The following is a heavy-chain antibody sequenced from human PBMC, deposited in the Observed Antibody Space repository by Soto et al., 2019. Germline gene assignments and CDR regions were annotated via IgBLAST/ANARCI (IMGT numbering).Heavy chain of an antibody. CDR3: ARAGYYYDSSGYYCFDY. CDR2: IIPIFGTA. D-gene: IGHD3-22*01. V-gene: IGHV1-69*13. Sequence: ASVKVSCKASGGTFSSYAISWVRQAPGQGLEWMGGIIPIFGTANYAQKFQGRVTITADESTSTAYMELSSLRSEDTAVYYCARAGYYYDSSGYYCFDYWGQGTLVTVSS. J-gene: IGHJ4*02. CDR1: GGTFSSYA.